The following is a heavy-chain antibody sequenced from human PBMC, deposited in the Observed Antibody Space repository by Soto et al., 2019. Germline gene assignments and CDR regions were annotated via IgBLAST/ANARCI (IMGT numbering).Heavy chain of an antibody. J-gene: IGHJ6*02. CDR1: GGTFSSYA. CDR3: ASDWPHPRSNDYCDYYPQVIYYDYYGMDG. Sequence: QVQLVQSGAEVKKPGSSVKVSCKASGGTFSSYAISWVRQAPGQGLEWMGGIIPIFGTANYEQKFHGRVPITADKSTSTAYMELSSLRSEDTAVYYCASDWPHPRSNDYCDYYPQVIYYDYYGMDGWGQWATDTVSS. CDR2: IIPIFGTA. V-gene: IGHV1-69*06. D-gene: IGHD4-17*01.